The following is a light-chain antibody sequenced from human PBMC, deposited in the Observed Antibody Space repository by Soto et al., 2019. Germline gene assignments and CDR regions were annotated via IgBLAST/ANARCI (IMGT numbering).Light chain of an antibody. V-gene: IGLV2-14*01. J-gene: IGLJ1*01. CDR3: SSYTSTGTHV. CDR2: EVT. Sequence: QSLLTQPASVSGSLGQSITMSCTGTITDVGGYNFVSWYQQHPDKAPKLLIYEVTNRPSGVSNRFSGSKSGNTASLTISGLQAEDEADYYCSSYTSTGTHVFGTGTKVTVL. CDR1: ITDVGGYNF.